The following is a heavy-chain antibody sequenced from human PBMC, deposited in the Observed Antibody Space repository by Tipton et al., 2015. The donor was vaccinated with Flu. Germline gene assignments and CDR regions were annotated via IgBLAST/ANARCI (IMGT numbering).Heavy chain of an antibody. J-gene: IGHJ3*02. CDR1: GFTFSNAW. V-gene: IGHV3-15*01. CDR3: TTRLYNWNYVYDAFDI. D-gene: IGHD1-7*01. CDR2: IKSKTDGGTT. Sequence: SLRLSCAASGFTFSNAWMSWVRQAPGKGLEWVGRIKSKTDGGTTDYAAPVKGRFTISRDDSKNTLYLQMNSLKTEDTAVYYCTTRLYNWNYVYDAFDIWGQGTMVTVSS.